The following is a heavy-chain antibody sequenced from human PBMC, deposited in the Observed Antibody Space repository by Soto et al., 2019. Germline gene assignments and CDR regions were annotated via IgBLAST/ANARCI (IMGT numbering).Heavy chain of an antibody. CDR2: ISYDGSNK. CDR1: GFTFSSYA. Sequence: QVQLVESGGGVVQPARSLRLSCSVSGFTFSSYAMHWVRRAPGKGLEWVAVISYDGSNKYYADSVKGRFTISRDNSKNTLYLQMNSLRAVDTAVYYCARDPRPFYGMDVWGQGTTVTVSS. CDR3: ARDPRPFYGMDV. V-gene: IGHV3-30-3*01. J-gene: IGHJ6*02.